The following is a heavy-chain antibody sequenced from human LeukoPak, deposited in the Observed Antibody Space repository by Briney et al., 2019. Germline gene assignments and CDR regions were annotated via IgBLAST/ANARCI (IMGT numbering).Heavy chain of an antibody. V-gene: IGHV3-66*01. CDR2: IYSGGST. CDR3: ARGITMVRGVIVYYYYMDV. CDR1: GFTFNNYG. D-gene: IGHD3-10*01. J-gene: IGHJ6*03. Sequence: SGGSLRLSCAASGFTFNNYGMSWVRQAPGKGLEWVSVIYSGGSTYYADSVKGRFTISRDNSKNTLYLQMNSLRAEDTAVYYCARGITMVRGVIVYYYYMDVWGKGTTVTISS.